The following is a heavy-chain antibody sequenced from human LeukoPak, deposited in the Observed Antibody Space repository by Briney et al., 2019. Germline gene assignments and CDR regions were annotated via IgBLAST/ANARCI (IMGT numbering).Heavy chain of an antibody. Sequence: SETLSLTCTVSGGSISSYYWSWIRQPPGKGLEWIGYIYYSGSTYYNPSLKSRVTISVDTSKNQFSLKLSSVTAADTAVYYCARRGLAVAGRRPLDYWGQGTLVTVSS. CDR3: ARRGLAVAGRRPLDY. D-gene: IGHD6-19*01. V-gene: IGHV4-59*08. CDR1: GGSISSYY. J-gene: IGHJ4*02. CDR2: IYYSGST.